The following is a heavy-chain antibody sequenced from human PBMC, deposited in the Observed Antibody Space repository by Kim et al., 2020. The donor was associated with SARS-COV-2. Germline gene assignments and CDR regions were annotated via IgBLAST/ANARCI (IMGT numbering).Heavy chain of an antibody. Sequence: SETLSLTCTVSGGSISSGGYYWSWIRQHPGKGLEWIGYIYYSGSTYYNPSLKSRVTISVDTSKNQFSLKRSSVTAADTAVYYWAGGVTIFGVVSYGMDVWGQGTTVTVSS. CDR3: AGGVTIFGVVSYGMDV. V-gene: IGHV4-31*03. J-gene: IGHJ6*02. D-gene: IGHD3-3*01. CDR1: GGSISSGGYY. CDR2: IYYSGST.